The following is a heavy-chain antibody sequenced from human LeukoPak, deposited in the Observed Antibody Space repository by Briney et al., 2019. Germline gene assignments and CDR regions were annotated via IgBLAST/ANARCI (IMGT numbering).Heavy chain of an antibody. V-gene: IGHV3-20*04. Sequence: PGGALRLSCAAPGFTFDDYGMSWVRQAPGKGLEWVSGINWNGGSTGYADSVKGRFTISRDNAKNSLYLQMNSLRAEDTAFYYCARALSGYDSSGYRAGPARYYFDYRGQGTLVTVSS. CDR3: ARALSGYDSSGYRAGPARYYFDY. J-gene: IGHJ4*02. D-gene: IGHD3-22*01. CDR2: INWNGGST. CDR1: GFTFDDYG.